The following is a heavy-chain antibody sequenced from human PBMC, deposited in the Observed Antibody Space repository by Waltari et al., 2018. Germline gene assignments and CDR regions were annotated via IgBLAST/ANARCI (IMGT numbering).Heavy chain of an antibody. CDR1: GYPFTSYF. CDR3: ARDRVGYTYGHEYFQH. CDR2: INPSGGST. Sequence: QVQLVQSGAEVKKPGASVKVSCKASGYPFTSYFMHWVRQAPGQGLEWMGIINPSGGSTSYAQKFQGRVTMTRDTSTSTVYMELSSLRSEDTAVYYCARDRVGYTYGHEYFQHWGQGTLVTVSS. J-gene: IGHJ1*01. V-gene: IGHV1-46*01. D-gene: IGHD5-18*01.